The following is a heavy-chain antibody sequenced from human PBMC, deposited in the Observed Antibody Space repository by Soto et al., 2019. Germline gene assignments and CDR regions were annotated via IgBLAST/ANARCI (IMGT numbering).Heavy chain of an antibody. CDR2: IWYDGSNK. CDR1: GFTFSSYG. CDR3: AREGFEYFGY. J-gene: IGHJ4*01. V-gene: IGHV3-33*01. Sequence: QVQLVESGGGVVQPGRSLRLSCAASGFTFSSYGMHWVRQAPGKGLEWVAVIWYDGSNKYYADSVKSRFTISSDNSRTTLYLEMNTLRAEAAAADDRAREGFEYFGY.